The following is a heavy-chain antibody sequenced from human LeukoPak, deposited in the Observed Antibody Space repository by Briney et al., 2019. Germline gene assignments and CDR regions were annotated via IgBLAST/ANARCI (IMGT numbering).Heavy chain of an antibody. D-gene: IGHD3-10*01. CDR2: ISASNNNT. V-gene: IGHV1-18*01. CDR1: GDTFTSYG. J-gene: IGHJ4*02. CDR3: AREWGLWGSRSYSKFPDFDY. Sequence: ASVKVSCKASGDTFTSYGISWVRQAPGQGLEGMGGISASNNNTNSSPNLQGRVTMTVDASTSTAYMELRSLRSDDTAVYYCAREWGLWGSRSYSKFPDFDYWGQGTLVTVSS.